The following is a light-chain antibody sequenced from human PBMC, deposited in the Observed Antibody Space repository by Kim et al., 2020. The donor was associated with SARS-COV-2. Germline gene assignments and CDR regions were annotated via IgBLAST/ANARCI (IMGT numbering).Light chain of an antibody. Sequence: SPGERATLSCRTSQIVSSSHLAWYQQRPGQAPRLLISGASSRATGIPDRFSGSGSGTDFTLIISRLEPEDFAVYYCHQYANSPRTFGQGTKVEIK. CDR3: HQYANSPRT. J-gene: IGKJ1*01. V-gene: IGKV3-20*01. CDR2: GAS. CDR1: QIVSSSH.